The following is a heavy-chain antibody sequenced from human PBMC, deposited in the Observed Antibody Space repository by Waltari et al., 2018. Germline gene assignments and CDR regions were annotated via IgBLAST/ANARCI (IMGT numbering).Heavy chain of an antibody. CDR2: IYNSWST. V-gene: IGHV4-30-2*01. J-gene: IGHJ6*03. CDR3: MGYSDNYYYMDV. D-gene: IGHD5-18*01. Sequence: QLQLQESGSGLVKPSQTLSLTCAVSGGSISSGGYSWSWIRQPPGKGLEWIGYIYNSWSTYYNPYRRSRVTISVDRSKNQFSLKLGSVTAADTAVYYCMGYSDNYYYMDVWGKGTTVTISS. CDR1: GGSISSGGYS.